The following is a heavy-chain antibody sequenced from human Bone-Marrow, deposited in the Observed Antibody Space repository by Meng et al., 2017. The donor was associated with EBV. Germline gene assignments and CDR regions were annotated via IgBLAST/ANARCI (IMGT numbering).Heavy chain of an antibody. D-gene: IGHD6-25*01. CDR2: INHSGST. CDR3: ATQRRDTDWFDP. Sequence: QVQLQPWGAGLLKPSETRSLTCAVYGGSFSGYYWTWIRQPPGKGLEWIGEINHSGSTNYNPSLKSRVTISVDTSKNQFSLKLSSVTAADTAVYYCATQRRDTDWFDPWGQGTLVTVSS. CDR1: GGSFSGYY. J-gene: IGHJ5*02. V-gene: IGHV4-34*01.